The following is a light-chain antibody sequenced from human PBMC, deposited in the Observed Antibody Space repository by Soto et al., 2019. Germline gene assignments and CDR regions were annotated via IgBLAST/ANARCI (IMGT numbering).Light chain of an antibody. Sequence: QSVLTQPASVSGSPGQSITISCTGTSSDVGSYDLVSWYQQHPGTAPKLIIYEVTKRPSGVANRFSGSKSGNMASLTISGLQAEDDADYYCCSYGSSNTLLFGGGTKLTVL. V-gene: IGLV2-23*02. J-gene: IGLJ2*01. CDR3: CSYGSSNTLL. CDR2: EVT. CDR1: SSDVGSYDL.